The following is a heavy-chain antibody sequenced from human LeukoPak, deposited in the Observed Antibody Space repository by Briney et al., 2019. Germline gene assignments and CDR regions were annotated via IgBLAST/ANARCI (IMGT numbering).Heavy chain of an antibody. J-gene: IGHJ5*02. Sequence: PSETLSLTCAVYGGSFRGYYWSWIRQPPGKGLEWIGEINHSGSTNYNPSLKSRVTISVDTSKNQFSLKLSSVTAADTAVYYCARGRRASVNWFDPWGQGTLVTVSS. D-gene: IGHD1-26*01. CDR2: INHSGST. CDR1: GGSFRGYY. CDR3: ARGRRASVNWFDP. V-gene: IGHV4-34*01.